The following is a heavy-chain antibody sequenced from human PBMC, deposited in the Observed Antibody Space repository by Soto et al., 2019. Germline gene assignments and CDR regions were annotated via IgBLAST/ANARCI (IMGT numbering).Heavy chain of an antibody. D-gene: IGHD4-17*01. CDR1: GGSISSGGYY. CDR2: IYYSGST. J-gene: IGHJ6*03. V-gene: IGHV4-31*03. Sequence: QVQLQESGPGLVKPSQTLSLTCTVSGGSISSGGYYWSWIRQHPGKGLEWIGYIYYSGSTYYNPSLKIRVTISVDTSKNQFSLKLSAVTAADTAVYYCARGVFTVTTAYYDYMDVWGKGTTVTVSS. CDR3: ARGVFTVTTAYYDYMDV.